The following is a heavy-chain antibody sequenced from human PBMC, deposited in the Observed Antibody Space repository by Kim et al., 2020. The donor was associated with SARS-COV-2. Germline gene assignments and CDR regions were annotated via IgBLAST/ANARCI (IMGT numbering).Heavy chain of an antibody. D-gene: IGHD3-10*01. J-gene: IGHJ4*02. V-gene: IGHV3-48*02. Sequence: SVKRRFTITRDNDKNSLYLQMNSMRDDDTAVYYCARYMGFDYYGSWNFDYWGQGTLVTVSS. CDR3: ARYMGFDYYGSWNFDY.